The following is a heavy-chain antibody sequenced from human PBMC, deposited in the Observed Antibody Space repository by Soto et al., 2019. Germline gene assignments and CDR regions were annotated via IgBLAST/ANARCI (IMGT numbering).Heavy chain of an antibody. CDR2: INAGNGHT. Sequence: QVQLVQSGAEVKKPGASVKVSCKASGYTFTSYAMHWVRQAPGQRLEWMGWINAGNGHTKYSQKFQGRVTITRDTAASTAYMELTSLRSEDTAVYYCARSSGFYYVDYWGQGTLVAVSS. V-gene: IGHV1-3*01. CDR3: ARSSGFYYVDY. CDR1: GYTFTSYA. J-gene: IGHJ4*02. D-gene: IGHD3-22*01.